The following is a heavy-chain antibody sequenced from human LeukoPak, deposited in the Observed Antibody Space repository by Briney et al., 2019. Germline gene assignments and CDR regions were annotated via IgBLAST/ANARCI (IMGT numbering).Heavy chain of an antibody. CDR3: ARGIYSSSWYNWFDP. D-gene: IGHD6-13*01. J-gene: IGHJ5*02. CDR2: IYYSGSS. CDR1: GGSITSYY. V-gene: IGHV4-59*01. Sequence: PSETLSLTCTVYGGSITSYYWSWIRQPPGKGLEWIGYIYYSGSSNYNPSLKSRVTISVDTSKNQFSLKLSSVTAADTAVYYCARGIYSSSWYNWFDPWGQGTLVTVSS.